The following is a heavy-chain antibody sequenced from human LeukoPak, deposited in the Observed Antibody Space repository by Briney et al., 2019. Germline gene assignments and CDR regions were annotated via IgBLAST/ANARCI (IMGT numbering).Heavy chain of an antibody. Sequence: GGSLRLSCAASGFTFSSYWMSWVRQAPGKGLEWVANIKQDGSEKYYVDSVKGRFTISRDNAKNSLYLQMNSLRAEDTAVYYCAREPPPTTYYDFWSGYYSANWFDPWGQGTLVTVSS. CDR2: IKQDGSEK. V-gene: IGHV3-7*01. J-gene: IGHJ5*02. CDR3: AREPPPTTYYDFWSGYYSANWFDP. CDR1: GFTFSSYW. D-gene: IGHD3-3*01.